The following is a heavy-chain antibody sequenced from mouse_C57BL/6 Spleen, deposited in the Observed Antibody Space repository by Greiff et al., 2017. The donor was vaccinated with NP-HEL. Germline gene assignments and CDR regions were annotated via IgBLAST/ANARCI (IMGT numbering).Heavy chain of an antibody. CDR3: ARCPIYYDYVDY. CDR1: GYTFTSYW. J-gene: IGHJ2*01. V-gene: IGHV1-59*01. D-gene: IGHD2-4*01. Sequence: QVQLQQPGAELVRPGTSVKLSCKASGYTFTSYWMHWVKQRPGQGLEWIGVIDPSDSYTNYNQKFKGKATLTVDTSSSTAYMQLSSLTSEDSAVYYCARCPIYYDYVDYWGQGTTLTVSS. CDR2: IDPSDSYT.